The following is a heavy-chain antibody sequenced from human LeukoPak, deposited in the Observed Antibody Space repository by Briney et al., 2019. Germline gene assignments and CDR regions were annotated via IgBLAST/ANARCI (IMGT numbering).Heavy chain of an antibody. CDR1: GFTFSSYA. CDR2: ISGSGGNT. V-gene: IGHV3-23*01. Sequence: PGGSLRLSCAASGFTFSSYAMSWVRQAPGRGLEWVSAISGSGGNTYYADSVKGRFTISRDNSKNTLYLQMNSLRAEDTAVYYCAKDAPVTTIVRYYYYGMDVWGQGTTVTVSS. D-gene: IGHD4-17*01. J-gene: IGHJ6*02. CDR3: AKDAPVTTIVRYYYYGMDV.